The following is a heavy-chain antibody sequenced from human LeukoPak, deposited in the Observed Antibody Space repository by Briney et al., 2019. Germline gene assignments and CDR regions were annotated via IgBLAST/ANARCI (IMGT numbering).Heavy chain of an antibody. CDR3: ARHNYYYGSSGYYLDY. Sequence: SETLSLTCSVSGVSIGSNTYSWGWIRQPPGKGLEWIGSLHYGGITYYNPSLKSRLTISGDTSKNQFSLRLSSVTAADTAVYYCARHNYYYGSSGYYLDYWGRGTLVAVSS. D-gene: IGHD3-22*01. CDR2: LHYGGIT. J-gene: IGHJ4*02. CDR1: GVSIGSNTYS. V-gene: IGHV4-39*01.